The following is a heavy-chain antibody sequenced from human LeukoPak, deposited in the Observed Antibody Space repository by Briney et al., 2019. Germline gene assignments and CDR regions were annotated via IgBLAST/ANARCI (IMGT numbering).Heavy chain of an antibody. J-gene: IGHJ4*02. CDR3: TTDRMEN. CDR1: GFTISNAW. Sequence: GGSLRLSCAASGFTISNAWMTWVRQAPGKGLEWVGRVKRKTDGGTTDYAAPVKGRFTISRDDLKDTVYLQMNSLNNEDTAIYYCTTDRMENWGQGTLVTVSS. CDR2: VKRKTDGGTT. D-gene: IGHD2-8*01. V-gene: IGHV3-15*01.